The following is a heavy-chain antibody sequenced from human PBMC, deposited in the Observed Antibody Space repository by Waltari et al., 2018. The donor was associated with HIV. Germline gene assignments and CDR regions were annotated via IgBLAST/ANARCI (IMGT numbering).Heavy chain of an antibody. V-gene: IGHV3-21*01. Sequence: EVQLVEHGGGLVKPGGSLRLSCAASGFTFSGYSITWVRQAPGKGREWGSSISSSRSYIYYADSVKGRFTISRDNAKNSLYLQMNSLRAEDTAVYYCARDGAGSGSYRAYWGKGTLVTVSS. J-gene: IGHJ4*02. CDR2: ISSSRSYI. CDR3: ARDGAGSGSYRAY. D-gene: IGHD3-10*01. CDR1: GFTFSGYS.